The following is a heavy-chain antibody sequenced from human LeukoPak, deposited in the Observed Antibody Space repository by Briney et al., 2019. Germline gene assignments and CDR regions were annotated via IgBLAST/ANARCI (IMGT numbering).Heavy chain of an antibody. CDR1: GFTFRTTG. J-gene: IGHJ4*02. CDR3: AKDHSDSGRAFEY. D-gene: IGHD1-26*01. CDR2: MSSDGINT. Sequence: GGSLRLSCATSGFTFRTTGVHWVRQGPGKGLEWVALMSSDGINTYYADSVRGRFTVSRDSPRDTLYLQMNSVRPDDTAVYYCAKDHSDSGRAFEYWGRGTLVTVSS. V-gene: IGHV3-30*18.